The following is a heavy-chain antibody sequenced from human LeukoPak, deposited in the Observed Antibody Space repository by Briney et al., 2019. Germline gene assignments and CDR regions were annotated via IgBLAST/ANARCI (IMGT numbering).Heavy chain of an antibody. CDR3: TATLGY. CDR2: IKRKTGGGTT. Sequence: GGSLRLSCAASGFTFSDAWMTWVRQAPGKGLEWVGRIKRKTGGGTTDYAAPVKGRFTISRDDSKNMLSLQMNSLKTEDTAVYYCTATLGYWGQGTLVTVSS. J-gene: IGHJ4*02. V-gene: IGHV3-15*01. CDR1: GFTFSDAW.